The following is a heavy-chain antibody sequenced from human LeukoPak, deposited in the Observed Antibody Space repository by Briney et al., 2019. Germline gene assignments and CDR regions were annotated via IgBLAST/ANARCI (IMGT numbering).Heavy chain of an antibody. D-gene: IGHD3-10*01. CDR2: IRNDGSNK. Sequence: GGSLRLSCAASGFTFSSYGMHWVRQAPGKGLEWVAFIRNDGSNKYYSDSVKGRLTISRDNSKNTLYLQMNSMRAADTAGYYCAKDGAVGYGSGSYSYWGQGTLVTVSS. CDR1: GFTFSSYG. J-gene: IGHJ4*02. V-gene: IGHV3-30*02. CDR3: AKDGAVGYGSGSYSY.